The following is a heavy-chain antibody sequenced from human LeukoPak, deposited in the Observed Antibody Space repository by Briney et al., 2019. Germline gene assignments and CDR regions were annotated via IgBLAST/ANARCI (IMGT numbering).Heavy chain of an antibody. CDR3: AREAAAGTSWFDP. Sequence: SETLSLTCTVSGDSIRSSSYNWAWIRQPPGKGLEWIGYIYYSGSTNYNPSLKSRVTISVDTSKNQFSLKLSSVTAADTAVYYCAREAAAGTSWFDPWGQGTLVTVSS. V-gene: IGHV4-61*05. CDR2: IYYSGST. CDR1: GDSIRSSSYN. D-gene: IGHD6-13*01. J-gene: IGHJ5*02.